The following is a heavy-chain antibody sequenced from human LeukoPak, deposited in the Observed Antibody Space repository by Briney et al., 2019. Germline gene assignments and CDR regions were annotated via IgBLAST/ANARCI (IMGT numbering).Heavy chain of an antibody. D-gene: IGHD3-3*01. CDR3: AKDRYGGTIFGVVIN. J-gene: IGHJ4*02. V-gene: IGHV1-24*01. CDR2: FDPEDGET. Sequence: ASVKVSCKVSEYTLTELSMHWVRQAPGKGLEWMGGFDPEDGETIYAQKFQGRVTMTEDTSTDTAYMELSSLRSEDTAVYYCAKDRYGGTIFGVVINWGQGALVTVSS. CDR1: EYTLTELS.